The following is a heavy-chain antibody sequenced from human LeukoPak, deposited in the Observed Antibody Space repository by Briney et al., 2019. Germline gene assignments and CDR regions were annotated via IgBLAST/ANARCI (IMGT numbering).Heavy chain of an antibody. D-gene: IGHD3-10*01. CDR2: INTNTGNP. V-gene: IGHV7-4-1*02. CDR3: ARGNPTMVRGVRLPFDP. Sequence: ASVKVSCKASGGTFSSYAISWVRQAPGQGLEWMGWINTNTGNPTYAQGFTGRFVFSLDTSVSTAYLQISSLKAEDTAVYYCARGNPTMVRGVRLPFDPWGQGTLVTVSS. J-gene: IGHJ5*02. CDR1: GGTFSSYA.